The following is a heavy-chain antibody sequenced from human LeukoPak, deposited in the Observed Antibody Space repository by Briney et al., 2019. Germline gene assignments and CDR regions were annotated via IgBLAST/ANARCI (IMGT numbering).Heavy chain of an antibody. J-gene: IGHJ6*03. CDR3: ARAFSYYYYMDV. V-gene: IGHV1-69*13. CDR1: GGTFSSYA. Sequence: SVKVSCKASGGTFSSYAISWVRQAPGQGLEWMGGIIPIFGTANYAQKFQGRVTITADESTSTAYMELSSLRSEDTAVYYCARAFSYYYYMDVWGKGTTVTVSS. CDR2: IIPIFGTA.